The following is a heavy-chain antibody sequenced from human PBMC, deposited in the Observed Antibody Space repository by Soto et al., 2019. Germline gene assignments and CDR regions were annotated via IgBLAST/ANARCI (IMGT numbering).Heavy chain of an antibody. D-gene: IGHD3-3*01. Sequence: ASVKVSCKASGYTFTSYAMHWVRQAPGQRLEWMGWINAGNGNTKYSQKFQGRVTITRDTSASTAYMELSSLRSEDTAVYYCARDRTYYDFWSGPGWFDPWGQGTLVTVS. V-gene: IGHV1-3*01. CDR3: ARDRTYYDFWSGPGWFDP. CDR1: GYTFTSYA. J-gene: IGHJ5*02. CDR2: INAGNGNT.